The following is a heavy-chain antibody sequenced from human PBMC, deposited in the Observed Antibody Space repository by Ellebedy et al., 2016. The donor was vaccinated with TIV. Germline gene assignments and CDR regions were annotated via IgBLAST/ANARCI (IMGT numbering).Heavy chain of an antibody. Sequence: GESLKISCSASGFTFSSYAMHWVRQAPGKGLEYVSAISSNGGSTYYADSVKGRFTISRDNSKNTLYLQMSSLRAEDTAVYYCAREDFSDGSGSYSHYYYGMDVWGQGTTVTVSS. CDR3: AREDFSDGSGSYSHYYYGMDV. J-gene: IGHJ6*02. V-gene: IGHV3-64D*06. D-gene: IGHD3-10*01. CDR2: ISSNGGST. CDR1: GFTFSSYA.